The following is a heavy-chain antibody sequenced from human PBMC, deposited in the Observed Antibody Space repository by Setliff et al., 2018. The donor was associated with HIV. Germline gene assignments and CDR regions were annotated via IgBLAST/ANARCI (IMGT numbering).Heavy chain of an antibody. CDR1: GGSFRVYY. D-gene: IGHD3-10*01. V-gene: IGHV4-59*01. Sequence: SETLSLTCTVSGGSFRVYYWTWVRQPPGKGLEWIGNMYYGGGTNSNPSLKSRVTMSIDASKNQFSLNLRSVTAADTATYYCARGNYYASGLDYWGQGTLVTVS. CDR2: MYYGGGT. CDR3: ARGNYYASGLDY. J-gene: IGHJ4*02.